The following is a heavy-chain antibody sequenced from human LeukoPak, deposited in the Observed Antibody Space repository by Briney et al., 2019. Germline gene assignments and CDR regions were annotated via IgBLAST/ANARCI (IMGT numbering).Heavy chain of an antibody. CDR2: IIPIFGTA. V-gene: IGHV1-69*05. CDR1: GGTFSSYA. Sequence: GASVKVSCKASGGTFSSYAISWVRQAPGQGLEWMGGIIPIFGTANYAQKFQGRVTITTDESTSTAYMELSSLRSEDTAVYYCARVAVLDNYYYMDVWGKGTTVTVSS. D-gene: IGHD1-1*01. CDR3: ARVAVLDNYYYMDV. J-gene: IGHJ6*03.